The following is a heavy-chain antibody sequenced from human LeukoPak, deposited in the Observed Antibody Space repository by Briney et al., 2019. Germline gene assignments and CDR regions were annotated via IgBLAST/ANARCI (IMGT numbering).Heavy chain of an antibody. J-gene: IGHJ4*02. CDR3: ASDPVEMESSGY. CDR2: IYSGGST. CDR1: GFTVSSNY. Sequence: PGGSLRLSCAASGFTVSSNYMSWVRQAPGKGLEWVSVIYSGGSTYYADSVKGRFTISRDNSKNTLYLQMNSLRAEDTAVYYCASDPVEMESSGYWGQGTLVTVSS. V-gene: IGHV3-66*01. D-gene: IGHD5-24*01.